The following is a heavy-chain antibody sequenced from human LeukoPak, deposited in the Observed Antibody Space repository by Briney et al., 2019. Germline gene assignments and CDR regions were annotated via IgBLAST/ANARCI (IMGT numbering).Heavy chain of an antibody. J-gene: IGHJ4*02. Sequence: ASETLSLTCAVYGGSFSGYYWSWIRQPPGKGLEWIGEINHSGSTNYNPSLKSRVTISVDTSKNQFSLKPRSVTAADTAVYYCARGRGIAARPGLFDYWGQGTLVTVSS. CDR3: ARGRGIAARPGLFDY. CDR2: INHSGST. D-gene: IGHD6-6*01. CDR1: GGSFSGYY. V-gene: IGHV4-34*01.